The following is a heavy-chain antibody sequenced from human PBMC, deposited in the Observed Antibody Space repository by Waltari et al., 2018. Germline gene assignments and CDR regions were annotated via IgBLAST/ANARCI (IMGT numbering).Heavy chain of an antibody. Sequence: QVQLVQSGTEVKKPGASVKVSCKASGYPFTAYSMHWLRQAPGQGLEWMGCINPNSDDANYAKMCQGGVTMTMDTSIDTGYLELSSLRSDDTAVYYCARDVAGSQGGAFDIWGQGTMVTVSS. CDR1: GYPFTAYS. V-gene: IGHV1-2*02. CDR2: INPNSDDA. D-gene: IGHD6-19*01. J-gene: IGHJ3*02. CDR3: ARDVAGSQGGAFDI.